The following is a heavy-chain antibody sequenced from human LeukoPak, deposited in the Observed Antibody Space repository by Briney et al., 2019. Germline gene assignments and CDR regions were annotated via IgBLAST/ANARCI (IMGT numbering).Heavy chain of an antibody. D-gene: IGHD5-18*01. CDR3: ARQRGYSYGYVGAFDI. Sequence: SETLSLTCTVSGGSISGGSYYWSWIRQPAGKGLEWIGRIYTSGSTNYNPSLKSRVTISVDTSKNQFSLKLSSVTAADTAVYYCARQRGYSYGYVGAFDIWGQGTMVTVSS. CDR2: IYTSGST. CDR1: GGSISGGSYY. V-gene: IGHV4-61*02. J-gene: IGHJ3*02.